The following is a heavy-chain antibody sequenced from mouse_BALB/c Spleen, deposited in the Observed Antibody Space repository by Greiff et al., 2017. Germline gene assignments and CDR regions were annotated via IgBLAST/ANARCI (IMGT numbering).Heavy chain of an antibody. J-gene: IGHJ2*01. Sequence: DVQLVESGAELVKPGASVKLSCTASGFNIKDTYMHWVKQRPEQGLEWIGRIDPANGNTKYDPKFQGKATITADTSSNTAYLQLSSLTSEDTAVYYCARSHYYGSSYSYWGQGTTLTVSS. D-gene: IGHD1-1*01. V-gene: IGHV14-3*02. CDR2: IDPANGNT. CDR1: GFNIKDTY. CDR3: ARSHYYGSSYSY.